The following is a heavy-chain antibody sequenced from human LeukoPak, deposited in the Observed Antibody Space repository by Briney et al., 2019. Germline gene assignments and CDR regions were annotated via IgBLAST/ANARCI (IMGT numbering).Heavy chain of an antibody. Sequence: SETLSLTCAVYGESFSGYYWSCIRQPPGKGLEWVGEINHSGSTNYNPSLKSRVTISVDTSKNQFSLKLSSVTAADTAVYYCARGRPTTVTTNYYYMDVWGKGTTVTVSS. J-gene: IGHJ6*03. V-gene: IGHV4-34*01. CDR3: ARGRPTTVTTNYYYMDV. CDR2: INHSGST. D-gene: IGHD4-11*01. CDR1: GESFSGYY.